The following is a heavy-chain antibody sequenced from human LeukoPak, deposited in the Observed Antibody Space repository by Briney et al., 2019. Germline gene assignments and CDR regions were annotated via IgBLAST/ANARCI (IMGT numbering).Heavy chain of an antibody. D-gene: IGHD1-26*01. J-gene: IGHJ6*03. CDR2: INSDGIRT. V-gene: IGHV3-74*01. CDR1: GFTFNSFW. CDR3: AFSSYYLQGNYYYMDV. Sequence: GGSLRLSCAASGFTFNSFWMYWVRQVPGKGLLWVARINSDGIRTSHADSVQGRFTISRDNANNTLYLQMNSLRVEDTAVYYCAFSSYYLQGNYYYMDVWGKGTTVTVSS.